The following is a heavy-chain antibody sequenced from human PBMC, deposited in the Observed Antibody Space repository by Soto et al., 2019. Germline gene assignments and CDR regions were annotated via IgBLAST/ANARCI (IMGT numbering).Heavy chain of an antibody. Sequence: EVRLLESGGGLIQPGGSLRLSCAASGFTFSSYAMSWVRQAPGKGLEWVSAISGSGDYTYYADSVKGRFTISRDNSKNTLYLQMNRLRAEDTAVYYCARRFRYCSGTSCYDSWGQGTLVTVSS. V-gene: IGHV3-23*01. CDR2: ISGSGDYT. CDR1: GFTFSSYA. CDR3: ARRFRYCSGTSCYDS. J-gene: IGHJ4*02. D-gene: IGHD2-2*01.